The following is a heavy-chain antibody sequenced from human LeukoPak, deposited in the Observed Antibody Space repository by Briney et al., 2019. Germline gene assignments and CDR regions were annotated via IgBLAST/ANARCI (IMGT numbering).Heavy chain of an antibody. Sequence: GGSLRLSCAASGFTFSSYDMSWVRQAPGKGLEWVSAISASGGRTYYADSVKGRFTISRDNSKNTLYLQMNSLRAGDTAVYYCARDGEYSSSTENDAFDIWGQGTMVTVSS. CDR2: ISASGGRT. CDR3: ARDGEYSSSTENDAFDI. D-gene: IGHD6-6*01. J-gene: IGHJ3*02. CDR1: GFTFSSYD. V-gene: IGHV3-23*01.